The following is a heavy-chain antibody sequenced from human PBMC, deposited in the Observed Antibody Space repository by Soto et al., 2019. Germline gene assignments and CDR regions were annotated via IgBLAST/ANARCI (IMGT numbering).Heavy chain of an antibody. CDR2: IKQDGTEK. J-gene: IGHJ4*02. D-gene: IGHD3-3*01. Sequence: EVQLVESGGGLVQPGGSLRLSCAASGIMFSSYWMSWVRQAPGKGLEWVANIKQDGTEKYYVDSVEGRFTISRDNVKDSVYLQMNSLRAEDTAVYYCASDGGYYLDYWGQGALVTVSS. CDR1: GIMFSSYW. V-gene: IGHV3-7*03. CDR3: ASDGGYYLDY.